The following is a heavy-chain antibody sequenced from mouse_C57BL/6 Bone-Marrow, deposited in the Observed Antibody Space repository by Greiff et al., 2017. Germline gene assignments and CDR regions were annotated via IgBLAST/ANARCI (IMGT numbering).Heavy chain of an antibody. Sequence: EVKLVESGGGLVKPGGSLKLSCAASGFTFSSYAMSWVRQPPEKRLEWVGTISDGGSYTYYPDNVKGRFTISRDNAKNNLYLQLSHLKSEDTAMYYCARDGDPMDYWGQGTSVTVSS. CDR2: ISDGGSYT. J-gene: IGHJ4*01. CDR3: ARDGDPMDY. V-gene: IGHV5-4*01. CDR1: GFTFSSYA.